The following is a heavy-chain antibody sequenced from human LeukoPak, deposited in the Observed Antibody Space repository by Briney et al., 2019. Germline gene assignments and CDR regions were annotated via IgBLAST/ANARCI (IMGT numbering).Heavy chain of an antibody. Sequence: PSETLSLTCTVSGGSISSYYWSWIRQPPGKGLEWIGYIYYSGNTNYNPSLKSRVTISVDTSKNQFSLKLSSVTAADAAVYYCARVYYSRSYDYWYFDLWGRGTLVTVPS. CDR3: ARVYYSRSYDYWYFDL. V-gene: IGHV4-59*01. CDR2: IYYSGNT. J-gene: IGHJ2*01. D-gene: IGHD6-13*01. CDR1: GGSISSYY.